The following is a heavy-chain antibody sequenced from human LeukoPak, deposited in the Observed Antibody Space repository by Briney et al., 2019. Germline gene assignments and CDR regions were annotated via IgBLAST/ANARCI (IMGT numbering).Heavy chain of an antibody. Sequence: GGSLRLSCAASGFTFSSYGMHWVRQAPGEGLEWVAFIRYDGSNKYYADSVKGRFTISRDNSKNTLYLQMNSLRAEDTAVYYCAKDRDYYDSSGNDAFDIWGQGTMVTVSS. V-gene: IGHV3-30*02. CDR2: IRYDGSNK. CDR3: AKDRDYYDSSGNDAFDI. J-gene: IGHJ3*02. D-gene: IGHD3-22*01. CDR1: GFTFSSYG.